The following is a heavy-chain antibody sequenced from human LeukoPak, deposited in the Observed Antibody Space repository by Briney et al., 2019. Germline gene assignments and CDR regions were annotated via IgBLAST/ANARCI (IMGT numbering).Heavy chain of an antibody. J-gene: IGHJ4*02. V-gene: IGHV3-48*01. D-gene: IGHD3/OR15-3a*01. CDR2: ISSSSSTI. CDR3: AKDLRSGSRTGH. CDR1: GFTFSRYS. Sequence: GGSLRLSCAASGFTFSRYSMNWVRQAPGKGLEWVSYISSSSSTIDYADSVKGRFSISRDNAKNSLYLQMKSLRAEDTAVYYCAKDLRSGSRTGHWGQGTLVTVSS.